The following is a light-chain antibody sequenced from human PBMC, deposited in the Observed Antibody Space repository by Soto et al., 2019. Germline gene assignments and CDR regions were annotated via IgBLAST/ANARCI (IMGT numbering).Light chain of an antibody. Sequence: DIVLTQSPATLSLSPGDRATLSCRASQSVGTSLAWYKQQPGQAPRLLIHDAAYRASGIPERVSGSGSGTAFSLSISSLEHDDFAVYYCQHRSSWPRSFGRGTKVEV. CDR1: QSVGTS. CDR3: QHRSSWPRS. V-gene: IGKV3-11*01. CDR2: DAA. J-gene: IGKJ1*01.